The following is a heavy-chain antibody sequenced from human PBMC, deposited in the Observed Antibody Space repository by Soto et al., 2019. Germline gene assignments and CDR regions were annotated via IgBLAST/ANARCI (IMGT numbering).Heavy chain of an antibody. CDR1: GGTFSSYA. D-gene: IGHD5-12*01. J-gene: IGHJ4*02. V-gene: IGHV1-69*01. Sequence: QVQLVQSGAEVKKPGSSVKVSCKASGGTFSSYAISWVRQAPGQGLEWMGGIIPIFGTANYAQKFQGRVTITADDSTSTAYMELSSLRSEDTAVYYCARDLAYSGYDADYYFDYWGQGTLVTVSS. CDR2: IIPIFGTA. CDR3: ARDLAYSGYDADYYFDY.